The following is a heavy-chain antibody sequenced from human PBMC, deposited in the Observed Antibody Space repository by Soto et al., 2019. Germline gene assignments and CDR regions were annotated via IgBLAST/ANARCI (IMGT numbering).Heavy chain of an antibody. CDR2: RSHDGSYK. V-gene: IGHV3-30*18. Sequence: PSGSLRLSCAASGFIFKSYAMHWVLLAPGKGLEWWAVRSHDGSYKYDPDSVKGRVTISRDDSKTALFLQMTGLKPEDTAVYFCAKGRTEGDFWSLYKHYIGMDVWGQGTTVTVSS. CDR3: AKGRTEGDFWSLYKHYIGMDV. CDR1: GFIFKSYA. J-gene: IGHJ6*02. D-gene: IGHD3-3*01.